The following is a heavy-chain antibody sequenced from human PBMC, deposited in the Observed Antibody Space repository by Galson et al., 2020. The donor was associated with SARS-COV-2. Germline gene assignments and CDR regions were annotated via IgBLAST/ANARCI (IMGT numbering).Heavy chain of an antibody. J-gene: IGHJ4*01. CDR2: ISYDGSNK. CDR3: ARSAGGGYYSNFDY. CDR1: GFTFSSYA. V-gene: IGHV3-30*04. Sequence: GESLKISCAASGFTFSSYAMHWVRQAPGKGLEWVAVISYDGSNKYYADSVKGRFTISRDNSKNTLYLQMNSLRAEDTAVYYCARSAGGGYYSNFDYWGHGTLVTVSS. D-gene: IGHD3-22*01.